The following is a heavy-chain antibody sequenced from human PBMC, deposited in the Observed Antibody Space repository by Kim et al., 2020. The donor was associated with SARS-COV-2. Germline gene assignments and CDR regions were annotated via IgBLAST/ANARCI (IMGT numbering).Heavy chain of an antibody. J-gene: IGHJ4*02. V-gene: IGHV1-46*01. CDR1: GYTFTSYY. CDR2: INPSGGST. CDR3: ARVGLRYFDWLPTYYFDY. Sequence: ASVKVSCKASGYTFTSYYMHWVRQAPGQGLEWMGIINPSGGSTSYAQKFQGRVTMTRDTSTSTVYMELSSLRSEDTAVYYCARVGLRYFDWLPTYYFDYWGQGTLVTVSS. D-gene: IGHD3-9*01.